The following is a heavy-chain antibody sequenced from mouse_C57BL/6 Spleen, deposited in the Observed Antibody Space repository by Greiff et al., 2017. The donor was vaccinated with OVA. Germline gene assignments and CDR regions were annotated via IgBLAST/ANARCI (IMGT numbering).Heavy chain of an antibody. Sequence: QVQLQQPGAELVKPGASVKLSCKASGYTFTSYWMQWVKQRPGQGLEWIGEIDPSDSYTNYNQKFKGKATLTVDTSSSTAYMQLSSLTSEDSAVYYCAIYSNARYYAMDYWGQGTSVTVAS. CDR2: IDPSDSYT. CDR1: GYTFTSYW. CDR3: AIYSNARYYAMDY. J-gene: IGHJ4*01. D-gene: IGHD2-5*01. V-gene: IGHV1-50*01.